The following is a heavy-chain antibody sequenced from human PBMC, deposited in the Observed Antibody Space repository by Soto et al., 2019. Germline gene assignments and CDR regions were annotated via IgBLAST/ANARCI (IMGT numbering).Heavy chain of an antibody. J-gene: IGHJ5*02. Sequence: RLSCAASGFTFGTTDMSLVRQAPGEGLEWVSTIDGSGGITYYADSVKGRFTISRDNSRNTVYLQMNSLRGDDTALYYCVKNSGWFNTWGQGALVTVSS. CDR3: VKNSGWFNT. CDR1: GFTFGTTD. V-gene: IGHV3-23*01. CDR2: IDGSGGIT. D-gene: IGHD3-10*01.